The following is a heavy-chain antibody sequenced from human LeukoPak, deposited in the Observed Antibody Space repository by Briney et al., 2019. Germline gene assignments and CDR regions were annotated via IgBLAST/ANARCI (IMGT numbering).Heavy chain of an antibody. CDR3: ARGSTIYYDY. Sequence: GGSLRLSCAASGFTLSRYWMHWVRQAPGKGLEWVSAIGGSSISTYYSDSVKGRFTISRDNSKNTLYLQVNSLRAEDTAVYYCARGSTIYYDYWGQGTLVTVSS. CDR2: IGGSSIST. CDR1: GFTLSRYW. J-gene: IGHJ4*02. V-gene: IGHV3-23*01. D-gene: IGHD5/OR15-5a*01.